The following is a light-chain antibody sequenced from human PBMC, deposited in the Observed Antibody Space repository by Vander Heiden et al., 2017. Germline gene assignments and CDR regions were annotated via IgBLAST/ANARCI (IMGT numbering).Light chain of an antibody. J-gene: IGKJ5*01. V-gene: IGKV2-28*01. CDR3: RQALQTPLT. CDR2: LGS. CDR1: QSLLHSNGNSH. Sequence: DIVVTQSPLSLPVTPGEPASISCRSSQSLLHSNGNSHLDWYRQKPGQSPQILIYLGSNRASGVPDRFSGSRSGTNFTLQINRVEAEDVGIYYCRQALQTPLTFGQGTRLEIK.